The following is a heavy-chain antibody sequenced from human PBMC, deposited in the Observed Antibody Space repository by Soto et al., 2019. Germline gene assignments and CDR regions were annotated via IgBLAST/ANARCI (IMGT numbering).Heavy chain of an antibody. CDR3: ARDSNRVLVPAANTQFDP. CDR2: IYYSGST. V-gene: IGHV4-30-4*01. CDR1: GGSISSGDYY. Sequence: SETLSLTCTVSGGSISSGDYYWSWIRQPPGKGLEWIGYIYYSGSTYYNPSLKSRVTISVDTSKNQFSLKLSSVTAADTAVYYCARDSNRVLVPAANTQFDPWGQGTLVTVS. D-gene: IGHD2-2*01. J-gene: IGHJ5*02.